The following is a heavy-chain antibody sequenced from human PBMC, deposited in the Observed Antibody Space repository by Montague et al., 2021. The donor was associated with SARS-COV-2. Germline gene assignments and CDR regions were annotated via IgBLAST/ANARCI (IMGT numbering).Heavy chain of an antibody. CDR2: ISTSAYTT. J-gene: IGHJ3*02. V-gene: IGHV3-48*03. CDR3: TRDYRSVVGDGLDI. Sequence: SLRLSCAASGFTFSYYDMNWVRQAPGEGPEWISYISTSAYTTSYAGSVKGRFTISRDNGKNSLYLQMNSLRVEDTAVYYSTRDYRSVVGDGLDIWGQGTKVTVSS. D-gene: IGHD3-16*02. CDR1: GFTFSYYD.